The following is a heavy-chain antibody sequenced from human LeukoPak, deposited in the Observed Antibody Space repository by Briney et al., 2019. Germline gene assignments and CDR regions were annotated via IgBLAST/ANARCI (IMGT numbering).Heavy chain of an antibody. CDR3: ARDTKVGPFDY. Sequence: GGSLRLSCAASGFTFSSYAMSWVRQAPGKGLEWVANIKQDGSEKYYVDSVKGRFTISRDNAKNSLYLQMNSLRAEDTAVYYCARDTKVGPFDYWGQGTLVTVSS. CDR1: GFTFSSYA. D-gene: IGHD1-26*01. J-gene: IGHJ4*02. CDR2: IKQDGSEK. V-gene: IGHV3-7*01.